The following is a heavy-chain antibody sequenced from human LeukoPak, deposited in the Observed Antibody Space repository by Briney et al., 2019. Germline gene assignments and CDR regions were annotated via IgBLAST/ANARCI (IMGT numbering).Heavy chain of an antibody. CDR3: ARDLAVALIHQKHYYYYYGMDV. CDR2: IWYDGSNK. V-gene: IGHV3-33*08. CDR1: GFTFSSYG. D-gene: IGHD6-19*01. J-gene: IGHJ6*02. Sequence: PGGSLRLSCAASGFTFSSYGMYWVRQAPGKGLEWVAVIWYDGSNKYYADSVKGRFTISRDNSKNTLYLQMNSLRAEDTAVYYCARDLAVALIHQKHYYYYYGMDVWGQGTTVTVSS.